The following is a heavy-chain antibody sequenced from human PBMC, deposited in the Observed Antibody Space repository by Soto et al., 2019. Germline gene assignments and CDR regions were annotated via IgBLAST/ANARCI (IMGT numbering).Heavy chain of an antibody. D-gene: IGHD3-10*01. V-gene: IGHV3-30-3*01. CDR2: ISYDGSNK. CDR1: GYTFSSYV. Sequence: QVQLVESGGGVVQPGRSLRLSCAASGYTFSSYVMHWVRQAPGKGLEWVTVISYDGSNKYYADSVKGRFTISRDNSKNTLYLQMNSLRAEDTAVYYCARGRSYYYGSGSGYWGQGTLVTVSS. J-gene: IGHJ4*02. CDR3: ARGRSYYYGSGSGY.